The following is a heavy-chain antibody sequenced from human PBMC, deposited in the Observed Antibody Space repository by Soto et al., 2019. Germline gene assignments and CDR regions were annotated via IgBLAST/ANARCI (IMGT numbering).Heavy chain of an antibody. D-gene: IGHD1-26*01. Sequence: QVQLVQSGAEVKKSVASVKVSCKPSGYSFSGYFIQWVREAPGLGLEWVAWINPKTAATNYAKKFQGRVSLTWDTSSTTAYMELTRLRLDDTAVYYCASIKWGLNYYNGMVVGGPGTTFIVSS. J-gene: IGHJ6*02. CDR2: INPKTAAT. CDR3: ASIKWGLNYYNGMVV. CDR1: GYSFSGYF. V-gene: IGHV1-2*02.